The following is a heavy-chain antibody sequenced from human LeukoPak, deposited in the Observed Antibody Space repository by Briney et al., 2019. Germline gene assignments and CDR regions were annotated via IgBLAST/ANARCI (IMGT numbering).Heavy chain of an antibody. V-gene: IGHV3-21*01. CDR3: ARDAHCSSTSCYVNYYYYYYMDV. CDR2: ISSSSSYI. J-gene: IGHJ6*03. CDR1: GFTFSSYS. D-gene: IGHD2-2*01. Sequence: GGSLRLSCAASGFTFSSYSMNWVCQAPGKGLEWVSSISSSSSYIYYADSVKGRFTISRDNAKNSLYLQMNSLRAEDTAVYYCARDAHCSSTSCYVNYYYYYYMDVWGKGTTVTVSS.